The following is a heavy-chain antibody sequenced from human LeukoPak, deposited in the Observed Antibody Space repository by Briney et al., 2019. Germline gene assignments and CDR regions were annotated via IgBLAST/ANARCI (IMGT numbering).Heavy chain of an antibody. CDR1: GYSITSYW. D-gene: IGHD5-12*01. V-gene: IGHV5-51*01. CDR3: ARQGRDIVATIVDY. Sequence: GESLKISCKGSGYSITSYWIGWVRQMPGKGLEGMGIIYPGDSDTRYSPSFQGQVTISADKSISTAYLQWSSLKASETAMYHCARQGRDIVATIVDYWGQGTLVTVSS. J-gene: IGHJ4*02. CDR2: IYPGDSDT.